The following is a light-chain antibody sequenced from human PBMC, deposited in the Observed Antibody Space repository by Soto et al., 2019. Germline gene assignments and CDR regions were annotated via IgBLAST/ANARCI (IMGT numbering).Light chain of an antibody. CDR2: AAS. CDR3: QQRSNGPPMYT. V-gene: IGKV3-11*01. CDR1: QRVSSY. Sequence: EIVLTQSPATLSLSPGERATLSCRASQRVSSYLAWYQQKPGQAPRLLISAASNRATGIPARFSGSGSGTDFTLTISSLEPEDFAVYYCQQRSNGPPMYTFGQGTKLEIK. J-gene: IGKJ2*01.